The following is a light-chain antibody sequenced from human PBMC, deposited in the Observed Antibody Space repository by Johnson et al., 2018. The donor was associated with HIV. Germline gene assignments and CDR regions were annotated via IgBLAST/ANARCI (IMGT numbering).Light chain of an antibody. Sequence: QPVLTQPPSVSAAPGQTVTISCSGSSSNIGNNYVSWCHQLPGTAPNLLIYENNKQPSGIPPHLSGSNSATTPTLVTTALRPAEEADYYCLASDTSLRALYVFGTGTKVTVL. CDR3: LASDTSLRALYV. J-gene: IGLJ1*01. CDR1: SSNIGNNY. CDR2: ENN. V-gene: IGLV1-41*01.